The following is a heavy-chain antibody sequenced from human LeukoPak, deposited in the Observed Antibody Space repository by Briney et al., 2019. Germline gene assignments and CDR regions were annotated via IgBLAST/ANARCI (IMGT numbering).Heavy chain of an antibody. CDR3: PRVSSNIWNDVGVFDI. Sequence: GGSLRLSCAASGFTFSDHYMDWVRQAPGKGLEWVGRTRNKVDSYTTEYAASVKGRFTISRDDSKNSLYLQMNSLKTEDTAVYYCPRVSSNIWNDVGVFDIWGQGTMVTVSS. D-gene: IGHD1-20*01. CDR2: TRNKVDSYTT. J-gene: IGHJ3*02. CDR1: GFTFSDHY. V-gene: IGHV3-72*01.